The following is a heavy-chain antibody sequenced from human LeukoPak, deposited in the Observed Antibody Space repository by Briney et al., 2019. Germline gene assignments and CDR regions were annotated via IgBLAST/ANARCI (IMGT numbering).Heavy chain of an antibody. CDR2: ISGSGGST. CDR3: AKYDYDSSGYSDY. J-gene: IGHJ4*02. D-gene: IGHD3-22*01. Sequence: GGSLRLSCAASGFTFSSYGMSWVRQAPGKGLEWVSAISGSGGSTYYADSVKGRLTISRDNSKNTLYLQVNSLRAEDTAVYYCAKYDYDSSGYSDYWGQGTLVTVSS. V-gene: IGHV3-23*01. CDR1: GFTFSSYG.